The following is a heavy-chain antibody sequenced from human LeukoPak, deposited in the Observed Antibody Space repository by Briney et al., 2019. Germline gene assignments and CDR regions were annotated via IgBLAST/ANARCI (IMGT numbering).Heavy chain of an antibody. J-gene: IGHJ3*02. CDR3: AAGIIWPGAFDI. CDR2: IHYSGST. D-gene: IGHD3-10*01. V-gene: IGHV4-39*07. CDR1: GGSISSRPYD. Sequence: PETLSLTCTVSGGSISSRPYDWGWIRQSPGKGLEYIGSIHYSGSTNYNPSLKSRVTISVDTSKNQFSLKLSSVTAADTAVYYCAAGIIWPGAFDIWGQGTMVTVSS.